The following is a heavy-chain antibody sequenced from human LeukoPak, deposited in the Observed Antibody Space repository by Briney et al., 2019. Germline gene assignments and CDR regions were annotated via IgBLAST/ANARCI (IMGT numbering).Heavy chain of an antibody. CDR2: ISAYNGNT. Sequence: ASVKVSCKASGYTFTSYGISWVRQAPGQGLEWMGWISAYNGNTNYAQKLQGRVTMTTDTSPSTAYMELRSLRSDDTAVYYCARDSQVDTAMVTGKEFDYWGQGTLVTVSS. V-gene: IGHV1-18*01. J-gene: IGHJ4*02. D-gene: IGHD5-18*01. CDR3: ARDSQVDTAMVTGKEFDY. CDR1: GYTFTSYG.